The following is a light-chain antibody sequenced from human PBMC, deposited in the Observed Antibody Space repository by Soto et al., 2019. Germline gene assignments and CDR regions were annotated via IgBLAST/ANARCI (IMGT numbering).Light chain of an antibody. CDR3: GTWDSSLSTYV. V-gene: IGLV1-51*01. Sequence: QDVLTQPPSGSAAPGQKVTIACSGSSSNIGNNYVSWYQQLPGTAPKLLIYDNNKRPSGIPDRFSGSKSGTSATLGITGLQTGDEAYYYCGTWDSSLSTYVFGTGTKDTV. CDR1: SSNIGNNY. J-gene: IGLJ1*01. CDR2: DNN.